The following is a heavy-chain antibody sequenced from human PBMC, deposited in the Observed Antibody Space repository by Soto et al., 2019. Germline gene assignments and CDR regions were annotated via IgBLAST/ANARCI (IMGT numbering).Heavy chain of an antibody. CDR2: IYPGDSET. J-gene: IGHJ6*02. D-gene: IGHD6-19*01. V-gene: IGHV5-51*01. Sequence: PGESLKISCKASGYSFSSYWIGWVRQMPGKGLEWMAIIYPGDSETRYSPSFQGQVSISVDKSLTTAYLQWSSLKASDTAMYYCAISLLIAVPCGMDVWGQGTTVTVSS. CDR3: AISLLIAVPCGMDV. CDR1: GYSFSSYW.